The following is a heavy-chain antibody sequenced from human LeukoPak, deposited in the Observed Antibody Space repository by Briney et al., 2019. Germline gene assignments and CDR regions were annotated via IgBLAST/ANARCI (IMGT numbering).Heavy chain of an antibody. J-gene: IGHJ4*02. Sequence: GGSLRLSCAVSGITLTNYAMSWVRQAPGKGLEWVAGISGSGGGSNYADSVKGRFTISRDNSKNTLYLQMNNLRVDDTAVYFCAKRGVVIRVILVGFHKEAYYFDSWGQGALATVSS. D-gene: IGHD3-22*01. CDR3: AKRGVVIRVILVGFHKEAYYFDS. V-gene: IGHV3-23*01. CDR1: GITLTNYA. CDR2: ISGSGGGS.